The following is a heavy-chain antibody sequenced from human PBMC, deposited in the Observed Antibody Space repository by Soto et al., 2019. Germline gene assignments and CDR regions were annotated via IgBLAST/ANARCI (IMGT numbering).Heavy chain of an antibody. Sequence: EVQLLESGGGLVQPGGSLRLSCAASGFTSSNYAMSWVRQAPGRGLEWVSGISGSGDLTYYADSVKGRFTISRDNSENMVYLQMNSLRAEDTAVYYCAKDRTITMIVVPHAFDIWGQGTIVTVSS. J-gene: IGHJ3*02. CDR1: GFTSSNYA. CDR3: AKDRTITMIVVPHAFDI. D-gene: IGHD3-22*01. CDR2: ISGSGDLT. V-gene: IGHV3-23*01.